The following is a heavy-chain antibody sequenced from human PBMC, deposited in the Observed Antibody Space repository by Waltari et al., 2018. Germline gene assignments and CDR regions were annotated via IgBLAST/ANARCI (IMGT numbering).Heavy chain of an antibody. Sequence: QLHLQESGPGLVKPSDTLSVTCTFSGGSITSNRHYWGWIRQPPGKGLEWTATISYSGATDNNPTRQRRVTISGKTSKNQFSLKLSSLTAADTAVYYCATYIGASIGTAAFDVWGQGTMVTVSS. CDR1: GGSITSNRHY. CDR3: ATYIGASIGTAAFDV. J-gene: IGHJ3*01. CDR2: ISYSGAT. V-gene: IGHV4-39*01. D-gene: IGHD3-16*01.